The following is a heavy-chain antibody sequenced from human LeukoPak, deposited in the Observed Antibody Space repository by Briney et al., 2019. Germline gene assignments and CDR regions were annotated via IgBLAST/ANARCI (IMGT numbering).Heavy chain of an antibody. V-gene: IGHV4-59*12. CDR2: IYYSGST. J-gene: IGHJ2*01. D-gene: IGHD6-19*01. CDR1: SGSISSYY. CDR3: AREVVYSSGSHPIPSTYWYFDL. Sequence: SETLSLTCTVSSGSISSYYWSWIWQPPGKGLEWIGYIYYSGSTNYNPSLKSRVTISVDTSKNQFSLKLSSVTAADTAVYYCAREVVYSSGSHPIPSTYWYFDLWGRGTLVTVSS.